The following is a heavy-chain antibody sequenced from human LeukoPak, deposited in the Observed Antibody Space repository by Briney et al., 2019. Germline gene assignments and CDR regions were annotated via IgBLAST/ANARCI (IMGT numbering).Heavy chain of an antibody. CDR1: GFTFSSYA. D-gene: IGHD1-7*01. J-gene: IGHJ4*02. V-gene: IGHV3-30-3*01. Sequence: GGSLRLSCAASGFTFSSYAMHWVRQAPGKGLEWVAVISYDGSNKYYADSVKGRFTISRDNSKNTLYLQMNSLRAEDTAVYYWARDKTSFDYWGQGTLVTVSS. CDR3: ARDKTSFDY. CDR2: ISYDGSNK.